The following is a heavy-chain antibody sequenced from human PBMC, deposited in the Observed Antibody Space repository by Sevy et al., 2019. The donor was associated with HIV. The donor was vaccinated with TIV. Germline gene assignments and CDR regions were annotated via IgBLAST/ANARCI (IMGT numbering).Heavy chain of an antibody. CDR1: GYTFTGYY. J-gene: IGHJ3*02. CDR3: ARELDGSYPTGAFDI. D-gene: IGHD1-26*01. V-gene: IGHV1-2*02. Sequence: ASVKVSCKASGYTFTGYYMHWVRQAPGQGLAWMGWINPNSGGTNYAQKLQGRVTMTRDTSISTAYMELSRLRSDDTAVYYCARELDGSYPTGAFDIWGQGTMVTVSS. CDR2: INPNSGGT.